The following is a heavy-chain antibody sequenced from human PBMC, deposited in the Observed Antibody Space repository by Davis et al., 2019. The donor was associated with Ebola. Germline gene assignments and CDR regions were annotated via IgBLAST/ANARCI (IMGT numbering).Heavy chain of an antibody. CDR1: GYSFTSYW. CDR2: IYPGDSDT. D-gene: IGHD1-14*01. Sequence: PGGSLRLSCKGSGYSFTSYWIGWVRQLPGKGLEWMGIIYPGDSDTRYSPSFQGQVTISADKSISTAYLQWSSLKASDTAMYYCARKRSGNYYGMDVWGKGTTVTVSS. J-gene: IGHJ6*04. V-gene: IGHV5-51*01. CDR3: ARKRSGNYYGMDV.